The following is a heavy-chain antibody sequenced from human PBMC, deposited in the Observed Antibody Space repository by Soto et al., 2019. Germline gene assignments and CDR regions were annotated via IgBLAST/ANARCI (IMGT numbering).Heavy chain of an antibody. CDR2: ISYDGSNK. D-gene: IGHD1-1*01. CDR1: GFTFSSYG. CDR3: AKGGRLQLDRRGSYYYGMDV. Sequence: GGSLRLSCAASGFTFSSYGMHWVRQAPGKGLEWVAVISYDGSNKYYADSVKGRFTISRDNSKNTLYLHMNRLRAEDTAVYYCAKGGRLQLDRRGSYYYGMDVWGQGTTVTVSS. V-gene: IGHV3-30*18. J-gene: IGHJ6*02.